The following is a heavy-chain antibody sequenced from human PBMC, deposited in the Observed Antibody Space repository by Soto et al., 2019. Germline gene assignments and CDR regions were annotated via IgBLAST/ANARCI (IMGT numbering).Heavy chain of an antibody. J-gene: IGHJ4*02. Sequence: QITLKESGPALVKPTQTLTLTCTVSGFSLSTSGVGVGCIRQPPGKALEWLSLIYWDDDKRYSPSLESRLTLMKDTSKSQVVLTMTNMDPGDTGTYYCARTDEVWAFDYWGQGTLVTVSS. V-gene: IGHV2-5*02. CDR3: ARTDEVWAFDY. CDR1: GFSLSTSGVG. CDR2: IYWDDDK. D-gene: IGHD3-16*01.